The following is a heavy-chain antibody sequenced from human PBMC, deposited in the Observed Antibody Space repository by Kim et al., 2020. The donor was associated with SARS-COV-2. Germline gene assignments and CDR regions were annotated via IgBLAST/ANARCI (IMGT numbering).Heavy chain of an antibody. CDR2: IYYSGST. CDR1: GGSISSSSYY. J-gene: IGHJ6*02. V-gene: IGHV4-39*01. Sequence: SETLSLTCTVSGGSISSSSYYWGWIRQPPGKGLEWIGSIYYSGSTYYNPSLKSRVTISVDTSKNQFSLKLSSVTAADTAVYYCARHPDYETQFDGMDVWGQGTTVTVSS. CDR3: ARHPDYETQFDGMDV. D-gene: IGHD3-22*01.